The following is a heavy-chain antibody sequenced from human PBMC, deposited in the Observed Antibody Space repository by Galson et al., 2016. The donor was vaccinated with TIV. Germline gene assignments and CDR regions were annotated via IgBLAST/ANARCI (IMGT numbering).Heavy chain of an antibody. CDR2: ADGGSP. CDR1: GASVRSDGYH. J-gene: IGHJ4*01. D-gene: IGHD3-10*02. CDR3: AKYYVGMGGEGY. Sequence: QVQLQESGPGLVKPSETLSLTCTVSGASVRSDGYHWSWIRQPPGKGLEWIGNADGGSPNYNPSLRSRITISTDTSQNQFSLRLASVTAADTAVYFCAKYYVGMGGEGYWG. V-gene: IGHV4-61*08.